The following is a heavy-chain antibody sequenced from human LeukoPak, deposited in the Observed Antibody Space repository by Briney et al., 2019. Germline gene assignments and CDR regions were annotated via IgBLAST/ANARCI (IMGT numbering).Heavy chain of an antibody. CDR3: ARDRVSVAAGVHWFDP. V-gene: IGHV1-2*02. J-gene: IGHJ5*02. CDR2: TNPNSGGT. CDR1: GYTFTGYY. Sequence: GASVKVSCKASGYTFTGYYMHWVRQAPGQGLEWMGWTNPNSGGTNYAQRFQGRVTMTRDTSISTAYMELSSLRSDDTAVYYCARDRVSVAAGVHWFDPWGQGTLVTVSS. D-gene: IGHD6-19*01.